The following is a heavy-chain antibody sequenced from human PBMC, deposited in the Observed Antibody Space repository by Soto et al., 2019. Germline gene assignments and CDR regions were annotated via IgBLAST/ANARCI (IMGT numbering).Heavy chain of an antibody. CDR2: IHYSGSI. CDR1: AGSIDSGSYY. J-gene: IGHJ4*02. D-gene: IGHD1-26*01. V-gene: IGHV4-31*03. CDR3: TRGLDRAKLGY. Sequence: PLSLTFTVSAGSIDSGSYYRSWVRQYPGKGLEWIGSIHYSGSIYYSPSLRSRLTMSADTSKNQFSLKLSSVTVADTAVSYCTRGLDRAKLGYWGQG.